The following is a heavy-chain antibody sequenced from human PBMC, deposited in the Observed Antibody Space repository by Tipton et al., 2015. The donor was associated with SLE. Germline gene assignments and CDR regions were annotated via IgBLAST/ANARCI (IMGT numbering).Heavy chain of an antibody. D-gene: IGHD6-13*01. CDR3: ASSPLAAAEGIDY. CDR2: IYHSGST. V-gene: IGHV4-38-2*01. J-gene: IGHJ4*02. Sequence: LSLTCAVSGYSISSGYYWGWIRQPPGKGLEWFGSIYHSGSTYYNPSLKSRVTISVDTSKNQFSLKLSSVTAADTAVYYCASSPLAAAEGIDYWGQGTLVTVSS. CDR1: GYSISSGYY.